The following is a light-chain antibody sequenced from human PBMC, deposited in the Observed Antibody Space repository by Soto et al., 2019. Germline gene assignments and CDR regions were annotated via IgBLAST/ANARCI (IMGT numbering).Light chain of an antibody. CDR2: DAS. CDR1: QSVSSY. Sequence: IVLTQSPVTLSLSPGERATLSCRASQSVSSYLAWYQQTPGQAPRLLIYDASNRATGIPARFSGGGSGTDFTLTIDNLEPEDFAIYDCQQRSSWPPITGGQGTRLEIK. V-gene: IGKV3-11*01. J-gene: IGKJ5*01. CDR3: QQRSSWPPIT.